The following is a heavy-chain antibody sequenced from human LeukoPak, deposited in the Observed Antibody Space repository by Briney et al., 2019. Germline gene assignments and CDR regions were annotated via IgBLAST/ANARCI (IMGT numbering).Heavy chain of an antibody. V-gene: IGHV4-59*08. J-gene: IGHJ4*02. CDR1: GGSISSYY. Sequence: SETLSLTCTVSGGSISSYYWSWIRQPPGKGLEWIGYIYYSGSTNYNPSLKSRVTISGDTSKNQFSLKLSSVTAADTAVYYCAAVEMATMGLGYWGQGTLVTVSS. D-gene: IGHD5-24*01. CDR2: IYYSGST. CDR3: AAVEMATMGLGY.